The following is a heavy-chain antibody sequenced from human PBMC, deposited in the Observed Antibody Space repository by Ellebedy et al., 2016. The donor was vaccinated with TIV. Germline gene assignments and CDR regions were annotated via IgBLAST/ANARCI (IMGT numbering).Heavy chain of an antibody. CDR2: IYPADSDT. CDR3: VRSTHYFAGSGGRCDY. V-gene: IGHV5-51*01. J-gene: IGHJ4*02. CDR1: GYFFNSHW. D-gene: IGHD3-22*01. Sequence: GESLKISXKGSGYFFNSHWIGWVRQMPGKGLEWMGIIYPADSDTRYSPSFQGQVTISVDKSISTAYLQWSSLKASDTAMYYCVRSTHYFAGSGGRCDYWGQGTLVTVSS.